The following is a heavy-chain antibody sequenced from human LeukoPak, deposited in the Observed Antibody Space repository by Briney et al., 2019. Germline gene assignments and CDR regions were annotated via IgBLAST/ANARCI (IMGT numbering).Heavy chain of an antibody. CDR2: IIPIFGTA. J-gene: IGHJ4*02. D-gene: IGHD5-24*01. V-gene: IGHV1-69*13. CDR3: ARDLGGGYNLNY. Sequence: GASVKVSCKASGYTFTSYGISRVRQAPGQGLEWMGGIIPIFGTANYAQKFQGRVTITADESTSTAYMELSSLRSEDTAVYYCARDLGGGYNLNYWGQGTLVTVSS. CDR1: GYTFTSYG.